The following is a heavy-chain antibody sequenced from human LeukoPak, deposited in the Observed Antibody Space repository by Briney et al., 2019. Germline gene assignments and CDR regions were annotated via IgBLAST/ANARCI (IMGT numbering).Heavy chain of an antibody. CDR2: INPYSGDT. D-gene: IGHD6-13*01. V-gene: IGHV1-2*02. Sequence: GASVKVSCKASGYTFTGYYIHWVRQAPGQGLEWMGWINPYSGDTNYAPKSQGRVTMTRDTAISTTYMELSRLNSDDTAVYFCVRSGGAAAGMNWFDPWGQGTLVTVSS. J-gene: IGHJ5*02. CDR1: GYTFTGYY. CDR3: VRSGGAAAGMNWFDP.